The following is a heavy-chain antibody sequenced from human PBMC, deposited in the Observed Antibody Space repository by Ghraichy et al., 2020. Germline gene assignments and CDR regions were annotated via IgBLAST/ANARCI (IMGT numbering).Heavy chain of an antibody. Sequence: GESLNISCVASGFSFSNFDMNWVRQAPGKGLEWVSVISGSGETTHYADSVKGRFSISRDNSKNTLYLQMNSLRAEDTAVYHCVKSAYSSAWYMSFDLWGQGTLVTVSS. CDR2: ISGSGETT. CDR1: GFSFSNFD. CDR3: VKSAYSSAWYMSFDL. D-gene: IGHD6-19*01. J-gene: IGHJ4*02. V-gene: IGHV3-23*01.